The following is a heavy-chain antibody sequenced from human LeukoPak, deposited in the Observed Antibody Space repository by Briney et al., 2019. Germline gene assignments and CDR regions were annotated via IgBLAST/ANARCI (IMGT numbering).Heavy chain of an antibody. D-gene: IGHD6-13*01. Sequence: GGSLRLSCAASGFTFDDYTMHWVRQAPGKGPEWVSLISWDGGSTYYADSVKGRFTISRDNSKNSLYLQVNSLRTEDTALYYCAKDAAAASYMDVWGKGTTVTVSS. CDR3: AKDAAAASYMDV. V-gene: IGHV3-43*01. J-gene: IGHJ6*03. CDR2: ISWDGGST. CDR1: GFTFDDYT.